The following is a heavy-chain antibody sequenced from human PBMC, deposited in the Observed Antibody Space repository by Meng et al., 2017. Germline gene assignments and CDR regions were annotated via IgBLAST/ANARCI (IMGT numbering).Heavy chain of an antibody. D-gene: IGHD2-15*01. V-gene: IGHV4-34*01. Sequence: QQQEWVACLLKPSESLSLTSAVYSGSFSGYYWSCIRQPPGKGLEWIGEINHRGRTNYNPSLKSRVTISVDTSKNQFSLKLSSVTAADTAVYYCARGVRLPDYWGQGTLVTVSS. CDR2: INHRGRT. CDR1: SGSFSGYY. J-gene: IGHJ4*02. CDR3: ARGVRLPDY.